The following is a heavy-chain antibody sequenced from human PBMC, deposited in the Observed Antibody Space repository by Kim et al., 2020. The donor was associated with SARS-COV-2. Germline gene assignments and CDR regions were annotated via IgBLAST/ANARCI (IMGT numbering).Heavy chain of an antibody. V-gene: IGHV3-33*01. J-gene: IGHJ4*02. CDR3: AREGRNVEPRD. Sequence: GGSLRLSCAASGFTFSSYGMHWVRQAPGKGLEWVAVIWYDGSNKYYADSVKGRFTISRDNSKNTLYLQMNSLRAEDTAVYYCAREGRNVEPRDWGQGTLVTVSS. CDR1: GFTFSSYG. D-gene: IGHD1-1*01. CDR2: IWYDGSNK.